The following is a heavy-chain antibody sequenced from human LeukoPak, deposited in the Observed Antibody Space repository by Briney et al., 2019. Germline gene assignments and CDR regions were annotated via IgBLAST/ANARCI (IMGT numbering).Heavy chain of an antibody. CDR2: ISYDGSNK. D-gene: IGHD6-13*01. CDR1: GFTFSSYA. V-gene: IGHV3-30*04. CDR3: AGGRTYSSITLEDY. J-gene: IGHJ4*02. Sequence: GRSLRLSCAASGFTFSSYAMHWVRQAPGKGLEWVAIISYDGSNKYYADSMKGRFTISRDNSKNTLYLQMNSLRAEDTAVYYCAGGRTYSSITLEDYWGQGTLVTVSS.